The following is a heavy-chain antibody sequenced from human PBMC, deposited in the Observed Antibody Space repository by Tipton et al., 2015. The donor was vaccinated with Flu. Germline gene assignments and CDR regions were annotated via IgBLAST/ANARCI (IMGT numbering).Heavy chain of an antibody. CDR2: IFHTGGT. CDR3: ARARGQWELSAPFDI. CDR1: GYSISSGYY. J-gene: IGHJ3*02. V-gene: IGHV4-38-2*01. D-gene: IGHD1-26*01. Sequence: GLVKPSETLSLTCAVSGYSISSGYYWGWIRQPPGGGLEWIGNIFHTGGTHYNPSLKSRLTLSVDTSKNQFSLKVISVTAADTALYYCARARGQWELSAPFDIWGQGTMFTVSS.